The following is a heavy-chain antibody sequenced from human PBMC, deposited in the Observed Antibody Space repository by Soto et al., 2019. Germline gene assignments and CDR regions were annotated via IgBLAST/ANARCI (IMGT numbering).Heavy chain of an antibody. D-gene: IGHD3-22*01. J-gene: IGHJ4*02. CDR1: GYTFTSYG. CDR2: INPDNGNT. V-gene: IGHV1-3*01. Sequence: ASVKVSCKASGYTFTSYGINWVRQAPGRGLEWMGWINPDNGNTKYPQQFQGRVIIDRDTSASTAYMELSSLRPEDTAVYYCARGGYFDSSNYLAYWGLGTLVTVSS. CDR3: ARGGYFDSSNYLAY.